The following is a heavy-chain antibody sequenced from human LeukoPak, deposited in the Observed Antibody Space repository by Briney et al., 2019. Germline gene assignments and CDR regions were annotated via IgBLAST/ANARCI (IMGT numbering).Heavy chain of an antibody. CDR2: IYYSGST. V-gene: IGHV4-59*01. J-gene: IGHJ4*02. D-gene: IGHD6-13*01. CDR3: ARYSAAAGRYYFDY. Sequence: PSETLSLTCTVSGGSISNYFWAWIRRPPGKGLEWLGYIYYSGSTNYNPSLKSRVTISLDTSKNHFSLKLSSVTAADTAVYYCARYSAAAGRYYFDYWGQGTLVTVSS. CDR1: GGSISNYF.